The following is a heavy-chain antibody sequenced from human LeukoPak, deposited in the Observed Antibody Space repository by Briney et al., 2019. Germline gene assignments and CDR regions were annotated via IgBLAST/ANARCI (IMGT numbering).Heavy chain of an antibody. D-gene: IGHD5-24*01. CDR1: GFTFSGYW. J-gene: IGHJ4*02. CDR2: INTDGSST. CDR3: ARDLRWLSYFDY. Sequence: GGSLRLSCAASGFTFSGYWMHWVRQVPGKGLVWVSRINTDGSSTSYADSVKGRFTISRDNSKNTLYLQMNSLRAEDTAVYYCARDLRWLSYFDYWGQGTLVTVPS. V-gene: IGHV3-74*01.